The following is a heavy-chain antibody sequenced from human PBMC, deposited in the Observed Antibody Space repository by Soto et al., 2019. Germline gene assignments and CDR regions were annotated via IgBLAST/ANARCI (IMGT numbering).Heavy chain of an antibody. CDR3: AKEPNWYFGL. CDR2: ISYDGSNK. Sequence: QVQLVESGGGVVQPGRSLRLSCAASGFTFSSYGMHWVRQAPGKGLEWVAVISYDGSNKYYADSVKGRFTISRDNSKNTLYLQMNSLRAEDTAVYYCAKEPNWYFGLWGRGTLVTVSS. V-gene: IGHV3-30*18. J-gene: IGHJ2*01. CDR1: GFTFSSYG.